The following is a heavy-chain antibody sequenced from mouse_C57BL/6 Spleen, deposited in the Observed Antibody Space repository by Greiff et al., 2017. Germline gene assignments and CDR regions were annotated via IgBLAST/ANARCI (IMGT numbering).Heavy chain of an antibody. D-gene: IGHD1-1*01. Sequence: SGAELVKPGASVKISCKASGYAFSSYWMNWVKQRPGKGLEWIGQIYPGDGDTNYNGKFKGKATLTADKSSSTAYMQLSSLTSEDSAVYCCARGKYYYGSSYGYFDVWGTGTTVTVSS. CDR3: ARGKYYYGSSYGYFDV. CDR2: IYPGDGDT. J-gene: IGHJ1*03. V-gene: IGHV1-80*01. CDR1: GYAFSSYW.